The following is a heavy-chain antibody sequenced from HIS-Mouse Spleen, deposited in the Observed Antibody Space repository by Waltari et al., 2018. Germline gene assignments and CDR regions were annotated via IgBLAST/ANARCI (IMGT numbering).Heavy chain of an antibody. CDR2: IYYSGST. CDR3: ARDYGDNWFDP. V-gene: IGHV4-39*07. D-gene: IGHD4-17*01. CDR1: GGSSSSSSYY. Sequence: QLQLQESGPGLVKPSEALALTCTVPGGSSSSSSYYWGWIRQPPGKGLEWIGSIYYSGSTYYNPSLKSRVTISVDTSKNQFSLKLSSVTAADTAVYYCARDYGDNWFDPWGQGTLVTVSS. J-gene: IGHJ5*02.